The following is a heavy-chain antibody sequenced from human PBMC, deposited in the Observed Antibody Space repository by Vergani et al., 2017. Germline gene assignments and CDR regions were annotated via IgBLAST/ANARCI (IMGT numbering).Heavy chain of an antibody. D-gene: IGHD6-19*01. J-gene: IGHJ5*02. CDR3: ARHSTVEWLVKLGWIDP. V-gene: IGHV4-39*01. CDR1: GASTRSSNYY. Sequence: QLQLQESGPGLVKPSATLSLTCSVSGASTRSSNYYWGWIRQPPGKGLEWIASIYYSGRTYYNPSLQSRVTISVDTSKNQFSLKLSSVTAADTAVYFCARHSTVEWLVKLGWIDPWGQGILVTVSS. CDR2: IYYSGRT.